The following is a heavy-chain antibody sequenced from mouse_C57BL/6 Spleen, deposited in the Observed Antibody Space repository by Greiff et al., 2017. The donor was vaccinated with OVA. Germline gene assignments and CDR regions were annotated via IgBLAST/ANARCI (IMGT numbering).Heavy chain of an antibody. J-gene: IGHJ2*01. D-gene: IGHD1-1*01. CDR1: GYTFTSYW. V-gene: IGHV1-69*01. CDR2: IDPSDSYT. Sequence: VQLQQSGAELVMPGASVKLSCKASGYTFTSYWMHWVKQRPGQGLEWIGEIDPSDSYTNYNQKFKGKSTLTVDKSSSTAYMQLSSLTSEDSAVYYCARWGVAYYFDYWGQGTTLTVSS. CDR3: ARWGVAYYFDY.